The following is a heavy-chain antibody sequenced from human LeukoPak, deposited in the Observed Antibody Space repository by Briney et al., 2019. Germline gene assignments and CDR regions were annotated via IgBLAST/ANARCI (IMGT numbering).Heavy chain of an antibody. J-gene: IGHJ4*02. V-gene: IGHV1-69*13. CDR3: AREHYYDSSGYYYWDY. CDR2: IIPIFGTA. D-gene: IGHD3-22*01. CDR1: GGTFSSYA. Sequence: SVKVSCKASGGTFSSYAISWVRQAPGQGLEWMGGIIPIFGTANYAQKFQGRVTITADESTSTAYMELSSLRSEDTAVYYCAREHYYDSSGYYYWDYWGQGTLVTVSP.